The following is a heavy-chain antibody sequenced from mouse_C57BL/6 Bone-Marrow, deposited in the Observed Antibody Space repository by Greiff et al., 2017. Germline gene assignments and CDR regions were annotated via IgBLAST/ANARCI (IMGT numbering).Heavy chain of an antibody. V-gene: IGHV5-9-1*02. CDR3: TSPGWYYEDAMDY. Sequence: EVKLVESGEGLVKPGGSLKLSCAASGFTFSSYAMSWVRQTPAKRLEWVAYISSGGDYIYYADTVKGRFTISRDNARNTLYLQMSSLKSEDTAMYYCTSPGWYYEDAMDYWGQGTSVTVSS. CDR1: GFTFSSYA. J-gene: IGHJ4*01. CDR2: ISSGGDYI. D-gene: IGHD1-1*02.